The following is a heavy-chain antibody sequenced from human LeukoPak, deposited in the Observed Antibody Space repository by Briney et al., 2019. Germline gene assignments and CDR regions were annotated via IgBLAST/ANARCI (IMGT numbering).Heavy chain of an antibody. J-gene: IGHJ5*02. D-gene: IGHD6-19*01. CDR3: ARRAAVAGTFDP. V-gene: IGHV1-2*02. Sequence: ASVKVSCKASGYTFTGYYMHWVRQAPGQGLEWMGWINPNSGGTNYAQKFQGRVTMTRDTSISTAYMELSRLRSDDTAVYYCARRAAVAGTFDPWGQGTLVTVSS. CDR2: INPNSGGT. CDR1: GYTFTGYY.